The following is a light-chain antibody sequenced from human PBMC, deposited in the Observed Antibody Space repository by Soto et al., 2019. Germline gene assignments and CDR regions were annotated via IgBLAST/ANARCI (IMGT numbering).Light chain of an antibody. CDR3: QQYVTSSPRT. J-gene: IGKJ1*01. V-gene: IGKV3-20*01. Sequence: EIVLTQSPGTLSLSPGERATLSCRASQSVGSYLAWYQQKPGQAPRLLMYGISRRATGIPDRFSGSGSGTDFTLTITRLEPEDFAVYYCQQYVTSSPRTFGQGTKVDI. CDR1: QSVGSY. CDR2: GIS.